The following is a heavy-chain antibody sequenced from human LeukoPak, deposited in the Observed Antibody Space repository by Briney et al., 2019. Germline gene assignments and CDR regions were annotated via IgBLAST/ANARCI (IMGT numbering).Heavy chain of an antibody. Sequence: GGSLRLSCAASGFTFSSYAMHWVRQAPGKGREWVAVISYDGSNKYYADSVKGRFTISRDNSKNTLYLQMNSLRAEDTAVYYCARGRGHIYDPNTTGWFDPWGQGTLVTVSS. CDR3: ARGRGHIYDPNTTGWFDP. CDR1: GFTFSSYA. J-gene: IGHJ5*02. D-gene: IGHD3-3*01. V-gene: IGHV3-30*04. CDR2: ISYDGSNK.